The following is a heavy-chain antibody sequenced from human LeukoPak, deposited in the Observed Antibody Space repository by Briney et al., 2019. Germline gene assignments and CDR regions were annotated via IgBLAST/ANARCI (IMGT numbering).Heavy chain of an antibody. Sequence: PSETLSLTCTVSGGSISSYYWSWIRQPPGKRLEWIGEINHGGHTNYNPSLKSRVAMSVDTSKNQFSLNLGSVTAADTAVYYCVRGLYSRDAGYWGQGTLVTVSS. CDR3: VRGLYSRDAGY. D-gene: IGHD4-11*01. CDR1: GGSISSYY. J-gene: IGHJ4*02. V-gene: IGHV4-34*01. CDR2: INHGGHT.